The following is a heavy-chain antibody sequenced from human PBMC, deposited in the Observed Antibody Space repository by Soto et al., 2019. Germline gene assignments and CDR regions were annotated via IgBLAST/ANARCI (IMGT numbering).Heavy chain of an antibody. V-gene: IGHV4-31*03. Sequence: QVQLQESGPGLVKPSQTLSLTCTVSGGSISSGGYYWSWSRQHPGKGLEWIGYIYYSGSTYYNPSLKIRVTIPVDTSKNQYALKQSSVTAAYTAVDYCARSVFPWGQGTLGTVSS. J-gene: IGHJ5*02. CDR1: GGSISSGGYY. CDR3: ARSVFP. CDR2: IYYSGST.